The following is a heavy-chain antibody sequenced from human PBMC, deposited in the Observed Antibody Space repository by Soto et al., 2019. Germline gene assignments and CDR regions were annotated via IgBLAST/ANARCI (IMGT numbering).Heavy chain of an antibody. V-gene: IGHV1-69*01. CDR2: IIPIFGIT. J-gene: IGHJ1*01. Sequence: QAHLMQSGAEVKKPGSSVKVSCKASGGTFSGYAISWVRQRPGRGLEWMGGIIPIFGITTYAEKFQGRITLAAYESTGTAFMDLRSRISEDTAVYYCARDPRSITGPTSSEDLQFWGPGTLVSVSS. D-gene: IGHD1-20*01. CDR3: ARDPRSITGPTSSEDLQF. CDR1: GGTFSGYA.